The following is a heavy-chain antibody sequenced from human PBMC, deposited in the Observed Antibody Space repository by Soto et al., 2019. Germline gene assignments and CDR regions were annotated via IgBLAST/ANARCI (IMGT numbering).Heavy chain of an antibody. CDR2: ISYDGSKK. CDR1: GFTFSSYG. CDR3: TKGSYSGIYSDFDY. V-gene: IGHV3-30*18. D-gene: IGHD1-26*01. Sequence: QPGGSLRLSCEASGFTFSSYGMYWVRQAPGKGLEWVAGISYDGSKKYYADSVKGRFTISRDNSKNTLYLQMSSLGAEDTAVYYCTKGSYSGIYSDFDYWGQGTLVTVSS. J-gene: IGHJ4*02.